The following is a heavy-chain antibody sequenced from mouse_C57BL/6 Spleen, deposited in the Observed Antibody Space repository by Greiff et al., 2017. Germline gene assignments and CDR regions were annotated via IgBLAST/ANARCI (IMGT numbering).Heavy chain of an antibody. J-gene: IGHJ4*01. CDR1: GYSITSGYY. Sequence: EVHLVESGPGLVKPSPSLSLTCSVTGYSITSGYYWNWIRQFPGNKLEWMGYISYDGSNNYNPSLKNRISITRDTSKNQFFLKLNSVTTEDTATYYCARRSNYYAMDYWGQGTSVTVSS. CDR2: ISYDGSN. CDR3: ARRSNYYAMDY. V-gene: IGHV3-6*01. D-gene: IGHD2-5*01.